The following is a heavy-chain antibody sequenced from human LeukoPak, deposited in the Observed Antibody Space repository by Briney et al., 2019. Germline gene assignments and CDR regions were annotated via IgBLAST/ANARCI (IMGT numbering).Heavy chain of an antibody. CDR2: ITGSGATT. V-gene: IGHV3-23*01. Sequence: GGTLRLSCAASGFTFSGHGMNWVRQAPGKGLEWVSGITGSGATTYYADSVKGRFTISRDNAKNSLYLQMNSLRAEDTALYYCARDSHRYYYMDVWGKGTTVTVSS. CDR1: GFTFSGHG. J-gene: IGHJ6*03. CDR3: ARDSHRYYYMDV.